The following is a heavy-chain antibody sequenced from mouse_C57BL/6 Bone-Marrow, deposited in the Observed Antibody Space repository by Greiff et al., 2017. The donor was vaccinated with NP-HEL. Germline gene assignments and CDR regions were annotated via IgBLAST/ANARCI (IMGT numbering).Heavy chain of an antibody. J-gene: IGHJ4*01. D-gene: IGHD5-5*01. V-gene: IGHV1-19*01. Sequence: SGPVLVKPGASVKMSCKASGYTFTDYYMNWVKQSHGKSLEWIGVINPYNGGTSYNQKFKGKATLTVDKSSSTAYMELNSLTSEDSAVYYCARRLPGYAMDYWGQGTSVTVSS. CDR1: GYTFTDYY. CDR2: INPYNGGT. CDR3: ARRLPGYAMDY.